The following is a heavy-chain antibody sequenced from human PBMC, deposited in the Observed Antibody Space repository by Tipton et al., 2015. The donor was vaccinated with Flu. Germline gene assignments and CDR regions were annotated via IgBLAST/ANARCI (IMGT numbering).Heavy chain of an antibody. D-gene: IGHD6-13*01. CDR2: INQDGSVK. V-gene: IGHV3-7*03. Sequence: SLRLSCAASGFTFSSYWMSWVRQAPGKGLEWVANINQDGSVKYYVDSVKGRFTISRDNAEKSLSLQMNSLRAEDTAVYYCARAVGGAAALWGQGTMVTVSS. CDR1: GFTFSSYW. J-gene: IGHJ3*01. CDR3: ARAVGGAAAL.